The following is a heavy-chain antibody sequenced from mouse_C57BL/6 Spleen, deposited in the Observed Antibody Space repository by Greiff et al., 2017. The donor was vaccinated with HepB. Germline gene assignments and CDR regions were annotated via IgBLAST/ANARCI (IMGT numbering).Heavy chain of an antibody. V-gene: IGHV3-6*01. CDR2: ISYDGSN. Sequence: EVQLQQSGPGLVKPSQSLSLTCSVTGYSITRGYYWNWIRQFPGNKLEWMGYISYDGSNNYNPSLKNRISITRDTSKKQFFLKLNSVTTEDTATYYCARDNYDDVDYWGQGTTLTVSS. J-gene: IGHJ2*01. CDR1: GYSITRGYY. CDR3: ARDNYDDVDY. D-gene: IGHD2-4*01.